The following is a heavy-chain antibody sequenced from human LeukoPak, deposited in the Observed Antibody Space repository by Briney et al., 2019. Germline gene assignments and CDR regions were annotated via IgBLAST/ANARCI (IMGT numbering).Heavy chain of an antibody. Sequence: SETLSLTCTVSGGSISSRSYYWSWIRQPAEKGLEWIGRIYTSGSTNYNPSLKSRVTMSVDTSKNQFSLKLSSVTAADTAVYYCARGPHYAIFGVVKPPGAFGIWGQGTMVTVSS. D-gene: IGHD3-3*01. CDR3: ARGPHYAIFGVVKPPGAFGI. J-gene: IGHJ3*02. V-gene: IGHV4-61*02. CDR2: IYTSGST. CDR1: GGSISSRSYY.